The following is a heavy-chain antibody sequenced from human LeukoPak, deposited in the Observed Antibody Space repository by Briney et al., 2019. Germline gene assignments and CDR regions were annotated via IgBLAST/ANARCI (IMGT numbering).Heavy chain of an antibody. Sequence: ASVKVSCRASGYTFTGYYMHWVRQAPGQGLEWMGWISPNSGATNYAQKFQARVTMTGDTSISTAYMELSSLRSDDTAVYYCARLGGGSSWSNFDYWGQGTLVTVSS. D-gene: IGHD6-13*01. CDR2: ISPNSGAT. CDR3: ARLGGGSSWSNFDY. V-gene: IGHV1-2*02. CDR1: GYTFTGYY. J-gene: IGHJ4*02.